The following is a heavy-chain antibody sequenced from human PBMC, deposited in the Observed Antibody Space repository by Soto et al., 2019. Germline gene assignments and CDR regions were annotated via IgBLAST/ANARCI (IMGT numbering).Heavy chain of an antibody. V-gene: IGHV4-34*01. CDR1: GESFGGFY. D-gene: IGHD2-15*01. J-gene: IGHJ4*01. CDR3: VHSPNVAVDH. CDR2: ISQTETT. Sequence: SETLSLTCVVYGESFGGFYWSWVRQSPGKGLEWIGEISQTETTAYSPSLKSRVSISADTSKKQFSLTLTSVTVADTAVYYCVHSPNVAVDHWGHGTLVTVSS.